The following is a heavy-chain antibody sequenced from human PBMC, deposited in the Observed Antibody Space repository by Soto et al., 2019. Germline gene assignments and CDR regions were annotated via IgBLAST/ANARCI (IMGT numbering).Heavy chain of an antibody. J-gene: IGHJ4*02. Sequence: SETLSLTCAVSGGSISSSNWWSWVRQPPGKGLEWIGEIYHSGSTNYNPSLKNRVTISVDKSKNQFSLKLSSVTAADTAVYYCARVVAAAGTRGDYWGQGTLVTVSS. V-gene: IGHV4-4*02. CDR2: IYHSGST. CDR3: ARVVAAAGTRGDY. CDR1: GGSISSSNW. D-gene: IGHD6-13*01.